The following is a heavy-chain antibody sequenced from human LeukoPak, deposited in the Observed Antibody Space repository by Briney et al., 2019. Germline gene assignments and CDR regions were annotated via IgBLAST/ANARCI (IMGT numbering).Heavy chain of an antibody. CDR3: ARGPGLGGDCPPPFYYYFCMDV. CDR1: GYIFTSYD. Sequence: GASVKVSCKASGYIFTSYDINWVRQATGQGLEWMGWMNPNSGNTGYAQKFQGRVTITRNTSISTAYMELSSLRSEDTAVYYCARGPGLGGDCPPPFYYYFCMDVWVKGTTVTVSS. J-gene: IGHJ6*03. V-gene: IGHV1-8*03. D-gene: IGHD2-21*01. CDR2: MNPNSGNT.